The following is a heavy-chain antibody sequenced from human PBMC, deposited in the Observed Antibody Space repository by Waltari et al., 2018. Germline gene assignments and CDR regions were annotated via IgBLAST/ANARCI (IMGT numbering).Heavy chain of an antibody. J-gene: IGHJ4*02. Sequence: QLQLQESGPGLVKPSETLSLTCTVSGGSISSSSYYWGWIRQPPGKGLEWIGSIYYSGGTYYNPSLKSRVTISVDTSKNQFSLKLSSVTAADTAVYYCARDLPDTAMGSIDYWGQGTLVTVSS. D-gene: IGHD5-18*01. CDR2: IYYSGGT. V-gene: IGHV4-39*07. CDR1: GGSISSSSYY. CDR3: ARDLPDTAMGSIDY.